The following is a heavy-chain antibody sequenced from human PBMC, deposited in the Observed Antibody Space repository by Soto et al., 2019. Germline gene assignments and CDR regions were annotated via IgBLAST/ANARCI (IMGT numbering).Heavy chain of an antibody. CDR2: INPGNSET. CDR1: GYSSINYW. Sequence: LGDSLKMSCNASGYSSINYWIGLVRHMPGKGLEWMAIINPGNSETRYSPAFQGQVTISADKSVTTTYLQWYSLKASDSAMYFCARPDQNYGASGGQGTVVPV. CDR3: ARPDQNYGAS. J-gene: IGHJ4*02. V-gene: IGHV5-51*01. D-gene: IGHD4-17*01.